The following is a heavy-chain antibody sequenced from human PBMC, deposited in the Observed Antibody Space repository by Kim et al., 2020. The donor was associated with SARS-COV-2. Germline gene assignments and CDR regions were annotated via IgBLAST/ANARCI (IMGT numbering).Heavy chain of an antibody. CDR3: ARGPGGDGYFDY. D-gene: IGHD3-16*01. CDR2: INDRGST. J-gene: IGHJ4*02. CDR1: GGSISNYY. Sequence: SETLSLTCTVSGGSISNYYWTWIRQSPGKGLEWIGYINDRGSTNYNPSLERRVTMSIDTSEKQFSLRVTSVIAADTAVYYCARGPGGDGYFDYWGQGTLVSVSS. V-gene: IGHV4-59*01.